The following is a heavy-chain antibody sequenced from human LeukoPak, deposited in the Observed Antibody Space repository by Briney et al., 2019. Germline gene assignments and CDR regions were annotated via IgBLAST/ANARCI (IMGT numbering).Heavy chain of an antibody. D-gene: IGHD5-12*01. CDR2: INPDSGGT. V-gene: IGHV1-2*02. CDR1: GYTFTPYY. Sequence: ASLKVSCKASGYTFTPYYMHWVRHAPGQGFEWMGWINPDSGGTNYAQKFQGRVTMTRDTSISTAYMELSRLRSNDTAVYYCARRALFGDSGYDYNWFDPWGQGTLVTVSS. J-gene: IGHJ5*02. CDR3: ARRALFGDSGYDYNWFDP.